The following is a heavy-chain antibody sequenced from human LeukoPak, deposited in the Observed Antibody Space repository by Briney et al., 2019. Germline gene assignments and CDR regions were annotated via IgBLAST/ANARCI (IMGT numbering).Heavy chain of an antibody. CDR2: ISGSGGST. Sequence: GGSLRLSCAASGFTFSSYSMNWVRQAPGKGLEWVSAISGSGGSTYYADSVKGRFTISRDNSKNTLYLQMNSLRAEDTAVYYCAKEVRRTTVTTMYFQHWGQGTLVTVSS. D-gene: IGHD4-17*01. CDR1: GFTFSSYS. J-gene: IGHJ1*01. CDR3: AKEVRRTTVTTMYFQH. V-gene: IGHV3-23*01.